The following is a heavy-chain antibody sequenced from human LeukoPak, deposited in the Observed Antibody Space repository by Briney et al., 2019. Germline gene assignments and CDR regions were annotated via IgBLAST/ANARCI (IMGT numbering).Heavy chain of an antibody. Sequence: ASVKVSCKASGYTFTTYYVHWVRQAPGQGLEWMGRIIPILGIANYAQKFQGRVTITADKSASTAYMELSSLRSEDTAVYYCARRGYCSGGSCYSGFDPWGQGTLVTVSS. V-gene: IGHV1-69*02. CDR1: GYTFTTYY. J-gene: IGHJ5*02. D-gene: IGHD2-15*01. CDR3: ARRGYCSGGSCYSGFDP. CDR2: IIPILGIA.